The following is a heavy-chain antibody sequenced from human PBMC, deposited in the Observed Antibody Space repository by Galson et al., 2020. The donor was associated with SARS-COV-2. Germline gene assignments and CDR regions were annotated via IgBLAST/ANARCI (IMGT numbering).Heavy chain of an antibody. V-gene: IGHV4-4*08. CDR2: IYAGVLT. J-gene: IGHJ3*01. CDR3: ARDGYRQWLAPGGGFDA. D-gene: IGHD6-19*01. CDR1: GGSISSYY. Sequence: SETLSLTCALSGGSISSYYWSWIRQSPGKGLEWIGYIYAGVLTNYNPSLKSRVSISLDTSKNQLSLNLTSVTGADTAIYYCARDGYRQWLAPGGGFDAWGQGIMVNVAS.